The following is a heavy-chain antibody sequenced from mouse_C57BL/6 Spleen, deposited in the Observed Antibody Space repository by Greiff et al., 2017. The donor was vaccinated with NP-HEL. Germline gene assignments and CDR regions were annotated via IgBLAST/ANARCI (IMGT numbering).Heavy chain of an antibody. D-gene: IGHD1-1*01. CDR1: GYTFTDYY. CDR3: APTVVAPYYAMDY. V-gene: IGHV1-19*01. CDR2: INPYNGGT. J-gene: IGHJ4*01. Sequence: VQLQQSGPVLVKPGASVKMSCKASGYTFTDYYMNWVKQSHGKSLEWIGVINPYNGGTSYNQKFKGKATLTVDKSSRTAYMELNSLTSEDSAVYYCAPTVVAPYYAMDYWGQGTSVTVSS.